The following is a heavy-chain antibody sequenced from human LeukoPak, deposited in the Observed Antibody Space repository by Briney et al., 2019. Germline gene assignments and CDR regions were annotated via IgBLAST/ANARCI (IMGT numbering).Heavy chain of an antibody. CDR2: IYYSGST. V-gene: IGHV4-39*07. J-gene: IGHJ4*02. Sequence: PSETLSLTCTVSGGSISSSSYYWGWIRQPPGKGLEWIGSIYYSGSTYYNPSLKSRVTISVDTSKNQFSLKLTSVTAADTAVYYCARGKVTAIVDYWGQGTLVTVSS. D-gene: IGHD5-18*01. CDR1: GGSISSSSYY. CDR3: ARGKVTAIVDY.